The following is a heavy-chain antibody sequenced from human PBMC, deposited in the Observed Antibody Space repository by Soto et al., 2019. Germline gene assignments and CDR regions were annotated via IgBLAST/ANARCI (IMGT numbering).Heavy chain of an antibody. CDR1: GGSISSGGYY. Sequence: PSETLSLTCTVSGGSISSGGYYWSWIRQHPGKGLEWIGYIYYSGSTYYNPSLKSRVTISVDTSKNQFSLKLSSVTAADTAVYYCARDRLLRLSYDSSDGPHYFDYWGQGTLVTVSS. V-gene: IGHV4-31*03. J-gene: IGHJ4*02. CDR3: ARDRLLRLSYDSSDGPHYFDY. D-gene: IGHD3-22*01. CDR2: IYYSGST.